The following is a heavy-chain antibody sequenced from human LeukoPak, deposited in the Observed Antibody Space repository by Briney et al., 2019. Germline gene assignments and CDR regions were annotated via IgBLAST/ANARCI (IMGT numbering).Heavy chain of an antibody. CDR3: ASLVRDYYYYMDV. V-gene: IGHV4-39*07. J-gene: IGHJ6*03. CDR1: DGSISSSSYY. CDR2: MYYSGST. D-gene: IGHD3-10*01. Sequence: SETLSLTCAVSDGSISSSSYYWGWIRQPPGKGLEWIGSMYYSGSTHYNPSLKSRVTISVDTSKNQFSLNLSSVTAADTAVYYCASLVRDYYYYMDVWGKGTTVTVSS.